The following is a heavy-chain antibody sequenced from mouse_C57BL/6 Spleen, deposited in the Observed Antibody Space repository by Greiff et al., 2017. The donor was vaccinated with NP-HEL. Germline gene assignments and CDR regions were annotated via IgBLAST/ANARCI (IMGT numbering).Heavy chain of an antibody. CDR1: GFTFSDYY. J-gene: IGHJ4*01. CDR3: ASDSLDSSGYSPSYAMDY. CDR2: INYDGSST. D-gene: IGHD3-2*01. Sequence: EVKVVESEGGLVQPGSSMKLSCTASGFTFSDYYMAWVRQVPEKGLEWVANINYDGSSTYYRVSLKSRFSISRDNAKNILYLQMSSLKSEDTATCYCASDSLDSSGYSPSYAMDYWGQGTSVTVSS. V-gene: IGHV5-16*01.